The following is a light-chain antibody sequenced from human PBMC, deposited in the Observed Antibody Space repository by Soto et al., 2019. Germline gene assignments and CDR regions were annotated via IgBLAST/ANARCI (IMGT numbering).Light chain of an antibody. J-gene: IGLJ1*01. Sequence: QSALTQPRSVSGSPGQSVTISCTGTSSDVGGYYYVSWYQQHPGKAPKVMIYDVIKRPSGVPDRFSGSKSGNTASLTVSGLQADDEADYYCSSYAGSDVFVFGTGTKVTVL. V-gene: IGLV2-11*01. CDR1: SSDVGGYYY. CDR2: DVI. CDR3: SSYAGSDVFV.